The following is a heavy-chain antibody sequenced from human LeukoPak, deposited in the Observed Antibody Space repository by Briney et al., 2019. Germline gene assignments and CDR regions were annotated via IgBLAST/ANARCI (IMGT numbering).Heavy chain of an antibody. CDR2: ISYDGSNK. D-gene: IGHD1-26*01. J-gene: IGHJ6*03. CDR1: GFTFSSYA. CDR3: AREGELHNYYYYYMDV. Sequence: PGGSLRLSCAASGFTFSSYAMHWVRQAPGKGLEWVAVISYDGSNKYYADSVKGRFTISRDNSKNTLYLQMNSPRAEDTAVYYCAREGELHNYYYYYMDVWGKGTTVTVSS. V-gene: IGHV3-30*04.